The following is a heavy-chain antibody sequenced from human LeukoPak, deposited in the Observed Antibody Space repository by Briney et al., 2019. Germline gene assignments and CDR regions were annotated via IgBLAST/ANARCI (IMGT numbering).Heavy chain of an antibody. V-gene: IGHV3-30*03. J-gene: IGHJ4*02. CDR3: ARDTDIDY. CDR1: GFTFSSYG. D-gene: IGHD2-15*01. CDR2: ISYDGSNK. Sequence: GGSLRLSCAASGFTFSSYGMHWVRQAPGKGLEWVAVISYDGSNKYYADSVKGRFTISRDNSKNTLYLQMNSLRAEDTAVYYCARDTDIDYWGQGTLVTVSS.